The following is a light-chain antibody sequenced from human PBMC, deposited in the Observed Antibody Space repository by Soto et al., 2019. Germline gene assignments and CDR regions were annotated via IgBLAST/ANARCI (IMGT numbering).Light chain of an antibody. Sequence: EIVLTQSPVTLYLSPGEIATLSCRASQSVSSYLAWYQQKPGQAPRRLISDASNRATGIPARFSGSGSGTDCTLTISSLEPEDFAVYYCQQRRNWQVTFGQGTRLEIK. V-gene: IGKV3-11*01. CDR1: QSVSSY. CDR3: QQRRNWQVT. J-gene: IGKJ5*01. CDR2: DAS.